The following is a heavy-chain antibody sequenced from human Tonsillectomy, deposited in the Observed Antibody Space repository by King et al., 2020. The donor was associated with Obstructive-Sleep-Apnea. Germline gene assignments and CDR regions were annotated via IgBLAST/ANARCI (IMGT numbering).Heavy chain of an antibody. CDR3: AKEGDCSSTSCSYYYYYGMDV. Sequence: VQLVESGGGLVQPGGSLRLSCAASGFTFSSYAMSWVRQAPGKGLEWVSAISGSGGSTYYADSVKGRFTISRDNSKNTLYLQMNSLRAADTAVYDCAKEGDCSSTSCSYYYYYGMDVWGQGTTVTVSS. J-gene: IGHJ6*02. V-gene: IGHV3-23*04. CDR1: GFTFSSYA. CDR2: ISGSGGST. D-gene: IGHD2-2*01.